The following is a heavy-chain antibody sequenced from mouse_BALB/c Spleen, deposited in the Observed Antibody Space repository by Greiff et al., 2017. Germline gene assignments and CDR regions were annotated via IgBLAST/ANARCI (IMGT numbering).Heavy chain of an antibody. D-gene: IGHD1-1*01. CDR1: GYAFTNYL. CDR2: INPGSGGT. V-gene: IGHV1-54*01. Sequence: LQESGAELVRPGTSVKVSCKASGYAFTNYLIEWVKQRPGQGLEWIGVINPGSGGTNYNEKFKGKATLTADKSSSTAYMQLSSLTSDDSAVYFCARYGDWFDYWGQGTTLTVSS. J-gene: IGHJ2*01. CDR3: ARYGDWFDY.